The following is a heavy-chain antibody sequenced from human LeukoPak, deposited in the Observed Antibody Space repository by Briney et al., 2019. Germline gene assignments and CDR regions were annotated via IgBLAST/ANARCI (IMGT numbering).Heavy chain of an antibody. V-gene: IGHV3-23*01. Sequence: GGPLRLSCAASGFTFTSYAMSWVRQAPGKGLEWVSVISGSGGTTYYADSVKGRFTISRDNSKNTLYLQMNSLRVEDTAVYYCANVGGTGWRFFDYWGQGTLVTVSS. J-gene: IGHJ4*02. CDR3: ANVGGTGWRFFDY. CDR1: GFTFTSYA. D-gene: IGHD6-19*01. CDR2: ISGSGGTT.